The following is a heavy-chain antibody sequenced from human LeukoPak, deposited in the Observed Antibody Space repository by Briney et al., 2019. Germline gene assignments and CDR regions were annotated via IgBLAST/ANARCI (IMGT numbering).Heavy chain of an antibody. J-gene: IGHJ4*02. V-gene: IGHV3-23*01. CDR2: ISYNGALR. CDR1: GFTYSSYA. CDR3: AKECSNGVCYGDY. D-gene: IGHD2-8*01. Sequence: GGSLRLXCAASGFTYSSYAMSWIRQAPGKGPESVSGISYNGALRYYADSVQGRFTTSRDNFKNMLYLEMTSLRVEDTAVYYCAKECSNGVCYGDYWGLGTLVTVSS.